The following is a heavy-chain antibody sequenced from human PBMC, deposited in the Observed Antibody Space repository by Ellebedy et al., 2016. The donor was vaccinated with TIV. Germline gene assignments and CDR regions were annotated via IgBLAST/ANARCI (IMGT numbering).Heavy chain of an antibody. CDR2: INASGGGT. CDR1: GFTFIRYY. D-gene: IGHD2-2*01. V-gene: IGHV1-46*01. CDR3: ARVPRGYCTSTSCGDI. J-gene: IGHJ6*02. Sequence: ASVKVSCKASGFTFIRYYMHWVRQAPGQGLEWMGIINASGGGTTYAHKFQDRVTMTRDTSTSTVYMELSSLRSEDTAVYYCARVPRGYCTSTSCGDIWGQGTTVTVSS.